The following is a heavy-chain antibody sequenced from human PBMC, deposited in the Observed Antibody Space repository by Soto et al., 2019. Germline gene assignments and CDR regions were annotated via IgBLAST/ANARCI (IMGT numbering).Heavy chain of an antibody. J-gene: IGHJ4*02. CDR2: INPNSGGP. CDR3: SGAESPDTAYFSLY. V-gene: IGHV1-2*02. D-gene: IGHD1-26*01. CDR1: GYTFTDYY. Sequence: GASVKVSCKTSGYTFTDYYMHLVRHAPGQGLEWMGWINPNSGGPISAQKFQGRVTMTRDTSISTAYLELSRLRSDDTPVYYCSGAESPDTAYFSLYWGQGTPVIVSS.